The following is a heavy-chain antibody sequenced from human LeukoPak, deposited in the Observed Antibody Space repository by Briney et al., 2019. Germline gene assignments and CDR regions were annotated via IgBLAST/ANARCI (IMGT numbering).Heavy chain of an antibody. CDR2: INHSGST. CDR1: GGSISSYY. CDR3: VMNWGTGRTLDY. J-gene: IGHJ4*02. D-gene: IGHD7-27*01. V-gene: IGHV4-34*01. Sequence: SETLSLTCTVSGGSISSYYWTWIRQPPGKGLEWIGEINHSGSTNYNPSLKSRVTISVDTSKNQFSLKLSSVTAADTAVYYCVMNWGTGRTLDYWGQGTLVTVSS.